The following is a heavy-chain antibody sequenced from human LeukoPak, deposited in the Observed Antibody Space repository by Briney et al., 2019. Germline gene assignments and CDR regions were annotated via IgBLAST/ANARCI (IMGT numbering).Heavy chain of an antibody. CDR2: IYYSGST. V-gene: IGHV4-61*01. Sequence: SETLSLTCTVSGDSISSTSYYWGWIRQPPGKGLEWIGYIYYSGSTNYNPSLKSRVTISVDTSKNQFSLKLSSVTAADTAVYYCARDARWDGSGSYFDYWGQGTLVTVSS. D-gene: IGHD3-10*01. CDR3: ARDARWDGSGSYFDY. CDR1: GDSISSTSYY. J-gene: IGHJ4*02.